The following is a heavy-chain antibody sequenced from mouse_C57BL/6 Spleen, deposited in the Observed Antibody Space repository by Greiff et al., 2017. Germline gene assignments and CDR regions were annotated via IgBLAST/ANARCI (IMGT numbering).Heavy chain of an antibody. V-gene: IGHV14-3*01. Sequence: EVHLQQSVAELVRPGASVKLSCTASGFNIKNTYMHWVKQKPEQGLEWIGRIEPANGNTKYAPKFQGKATITADTSSNTAFLQLSSLTSEDTAIYYCARFYGSSYLDYWGQGTSLTVSS. J-gene: IGHJ2*02. CDR1: GFNIKNTY. CDR3: ARFYGSSYLDY. CDR2: IEPANGNT. D-gene: IGHD1-1*01.